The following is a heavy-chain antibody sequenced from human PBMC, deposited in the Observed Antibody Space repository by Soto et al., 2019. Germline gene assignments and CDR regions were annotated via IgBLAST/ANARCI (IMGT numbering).Heavy chain of an antibody. D-gene: IGHD6-6*01. CDR1: GFIFEDYD. CDR2: ISSNSGAI. J-gene: IGHJ4*02. CDR3: VKGTFSSSKVIFDY. Sequence: GGSLRLSCVGSGFIFEDYDMHWVRQVQGKGLEWVSSISSNSGAIKYADSVKGRFTLSRDNAKNSMHLEMNSLRVEDTAFYFCVKGTFSSSKVIFDYWGQGTLVTVSS. V-gene: IGHV3-9*01.